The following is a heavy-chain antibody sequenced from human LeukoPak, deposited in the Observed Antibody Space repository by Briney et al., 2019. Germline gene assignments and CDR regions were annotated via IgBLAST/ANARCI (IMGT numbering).Heavy chain of an antibody. CDR3: ASRNQPRDYFDY. Sequence: PSETLSLTCTVSGGSISGYYWSWIRQPAGKGLEWIGRIYTSGSTNYHPSLKSRVTMSVDTSKKQFSLKLSSVTAADTAVYYCASRNQPRDYFDYWGQGTLVTVSS. CDR1: GGSISGYY. V-gene: IGHV4-4*07. CDR2: IYTSGST. D-gene: IGHD1-14*01. J-gene: IGHJ4*02.